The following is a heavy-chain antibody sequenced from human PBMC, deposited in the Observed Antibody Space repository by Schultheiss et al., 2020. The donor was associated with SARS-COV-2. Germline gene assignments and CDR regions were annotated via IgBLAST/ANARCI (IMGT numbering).Heavy chain of an antibody. J-gene: IGHJ6*03. Sequence: ASVKVSCKASGGTFNSYAVNWVRQAPGQGLEWMGGINPNSGGTNYAQKFQGRVTMTRDTSISTAYMELSRLRSDDTAVYYCATDRVEVRSATQRHHFYYMDAWGKGTTVTVSS. CDR3: ATDRVEVRSATQRHHFYYMDA. D-gene: IGHD2-2*01. V-gene: IGHV1-2*02. CDR1: GGTFNSYA. CDR2: INPNSGGT.